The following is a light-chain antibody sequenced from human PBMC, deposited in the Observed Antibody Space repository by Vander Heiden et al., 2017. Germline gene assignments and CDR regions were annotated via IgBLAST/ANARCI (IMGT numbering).Light chain of an antibody. Sequence: VSPGERATLSCRASQNIDSNLAWYQQKPGQAPRLLIYAASTRATDVPARFSGSGSGTDFTLTINNLQSEDFVVYYCQQYQDWPFTFGQGTKQEI. CDR3: QQYQDWPFT. CDR1: QNIDSN. V-gene: IGKV3-15*01. J-gene: IGKJ2*01. CDR2: AAS.